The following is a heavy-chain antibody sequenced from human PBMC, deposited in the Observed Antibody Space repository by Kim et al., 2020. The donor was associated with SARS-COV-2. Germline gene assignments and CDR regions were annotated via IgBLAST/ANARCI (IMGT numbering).Heavy chain of an antibody. CDR3: ARHGGIVVVPAARRPFDY. Sequence: SETLSLTCTVSGGSISSSSYYWGWIRQPPGKGLEWIGSIYYSGSTYYNPSLKSRVTISVDTSKNQFSLKLSSVTAADTAVYYCARHGGIVVVPAARRPFDYWGQGTLVTVSS. J-gene: IGHJ4*02. D-gene: IGHD2-2*01. V-gene: IGHV4-39*01. CDR1: GGSISSSSYY. CDR2: IYYSGST.